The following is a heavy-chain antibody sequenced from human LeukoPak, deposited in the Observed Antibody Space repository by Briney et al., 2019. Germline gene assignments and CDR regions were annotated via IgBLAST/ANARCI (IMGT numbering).Heavy chain of an antibody. D-gene: IGHD6-19*01. V-gene: IGHV5-10-1*01. CDR1: GYSFTSYW. CDR3: ARRGYSCGWPFDP. J-gene: IGHJ5*02. Sequence: GESLKIACKGSGYSFTSYWISRLRQMPGKGLEWMGRIDPSDSYTNYSPSFQGHVTISADKSISTAYLQWSSLKASDTAMYYCARRGYSCGWPFDPWGQGTLVTVSS. CDR2: IDPSDSYT.